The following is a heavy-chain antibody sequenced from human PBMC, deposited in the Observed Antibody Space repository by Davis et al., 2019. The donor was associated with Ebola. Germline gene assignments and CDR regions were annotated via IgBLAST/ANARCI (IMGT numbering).Heavy chain of an antibody. CDR3: ARASDSVTTLASGGMDV. V-gene: IGHV1-46*01. CDR2: INPSGGST. Sequence: AASVKVSCKASGYTFTSYYMHWVRQAPGQGLEWMGIINPSGGSTSYAQKFQGRVTMTRDTSTSTVYMELSSLRSEDTAVYYCARASDSVTTLASGGMDVWGQGTTVTVSS. J-gene: IGHJ6*02. D-gene: IGHD4-17*01. CDR1: GYTFTSYY.